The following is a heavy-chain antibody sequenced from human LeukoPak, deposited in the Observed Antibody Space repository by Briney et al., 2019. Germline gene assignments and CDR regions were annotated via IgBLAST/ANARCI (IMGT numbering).Heavy chain of an antibody. D-gene: IGHD6-13*01. CDR1: GGSIRSYY. CDR3: ARRGDIAAAGTLYYFDY. Sequence: SETLSLTYTVSGGSIRSYYWSWIRQPAGKGLEWIGRIWTSGSTNYNPSLKSRVTISVDTSKNQFSLKLSSVTAADMAVYCCARRGDIAAAGTLYYFDYWGQGTLVTVSS. CDR2: IWTSGST. V-gene: IGHV4-4*07. J-gene: IGHJ4*02.